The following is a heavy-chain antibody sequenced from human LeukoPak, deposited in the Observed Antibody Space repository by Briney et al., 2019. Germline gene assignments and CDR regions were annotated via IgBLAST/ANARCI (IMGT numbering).Heavy chain of an antibody. CDR3: ARQGSGYYHGVFDY. CDR2: IHHSGST. CDR1: GYSISSGYY. Sequence: PSETLSLTCAVSGYSISSGYYWGWIRQPPGKGLEWIGSIHHSGSTYYNSSLKSRVTISVDTSKNQFSLKLSSVTAADTAVYYCARQGSGYYHGVFDYWGQGTLVTVSS. D-gene: IGHD3-22*01. J-gene: IGHJ4*02. V-gene: IGHV4-38-2*01.